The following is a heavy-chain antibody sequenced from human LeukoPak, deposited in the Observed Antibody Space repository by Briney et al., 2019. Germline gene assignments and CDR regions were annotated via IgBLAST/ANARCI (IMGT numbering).Heavy chain of an antibody. Sequence: ASVKVSCKASGYTFTSYYMHWVRQAPGQGLEWMGIINPSGGSTSYAQKFQGRVTMTRDTSTSTVYMELSSLRSEDTAVYYCARARTVVVVEDAFDIWGQGTMVTVSS. V-gene: IGHV1-46*01. CDR3: ARARTVVVVEDAFDI. CDR2: INPSGGST. J-gene: IGHJ3*02. D-gene: IGHD2-15*01. CDR1: GYTFTSYY.